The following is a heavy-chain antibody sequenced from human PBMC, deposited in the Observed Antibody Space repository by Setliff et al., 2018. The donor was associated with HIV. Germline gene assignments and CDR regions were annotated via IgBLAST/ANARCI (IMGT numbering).Heavy chain of an antibody. J-gene: IGHJ4*02. V-gene: IGHV4-34*01. CDR3: ARGGGFWSGQLDY. CDR1: GGSFSGHY. Sequence: PSETLSLTCAVYGGSFSGHYWTWIRQPPGKGLEWIGEINHSGLSNFNPSLKSRLSIPVDTPKNQFSLKLTSVTATDTAVYYRARGGGFWSGQLDYWGQGTLVTVSS. D-gene: IGHD3-3*01. CDR2: INHSGLS.